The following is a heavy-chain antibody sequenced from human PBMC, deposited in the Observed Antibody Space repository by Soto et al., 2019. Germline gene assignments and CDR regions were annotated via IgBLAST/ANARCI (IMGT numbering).Heavy chain of an antibody. Sequence: SETLSLTCTVSGGSISSGDYYWSWIRQPPGKGLEWIGYIYYSGSTYYNPSLKSRVTISVDTSKNQFSLKLSSVTAADTAVYYCARSPPYDSSGYYYGFDYWGQGTLVTVSS. D-gene: IGHD3-22*01. J-gene: IGHJ4*02. CDR1: GGSISSGDYY. CDR3: ARSPPYDSSGYYYGFDY. CDR2: IYYSGST. V-gene: IGHV4-30-4*01.